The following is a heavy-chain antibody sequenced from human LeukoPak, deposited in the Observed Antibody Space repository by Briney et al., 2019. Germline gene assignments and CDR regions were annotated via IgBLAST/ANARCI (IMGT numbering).Heavy chain of an antibody. J-gene: IGHJ4*02. CDR1: GFTFRSYA. CDR3: AKEGDDDYVDY. D-gene: IGHD3-16*01. CDR2: ISGSGGST. Sequence: GGSLRLSCAASGFTFRSYAMSWVRQAPGKGLEWVSAISGSGGSTYYADSVKGRFTISRDNSKSTLYLQMNSLRAEDSAVYYCAKEGDDDYVDYWGQGTLVTVSS. V-gene: IGHV3-23*01.